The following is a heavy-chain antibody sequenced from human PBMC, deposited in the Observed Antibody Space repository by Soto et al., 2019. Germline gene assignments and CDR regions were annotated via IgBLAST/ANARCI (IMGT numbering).Heavy chain of an antibody. D-gene: IGHD6-19*01. CDR1: GFTFDDYG. J-gene: IGHJ4*02. CDR3: ALLYSSAWYGPGRY. Sequence: EVQLVESGGGVVRPGGSLRLSCAASGFTFDDYGMSWVRQAPGKGLEWVSGINGNGGSTGYADSVKGRFTISRDNAKNSRYLPLHSLRAEDTALYYCALLYSSAWYGPGRYWGQGTLVTFSS. CDR2: INGNGGST. V-gene: IGHV3-20*04.